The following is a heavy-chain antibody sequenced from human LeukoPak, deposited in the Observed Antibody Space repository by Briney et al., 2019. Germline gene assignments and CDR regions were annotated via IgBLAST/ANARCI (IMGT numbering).Heavy chain of an antibody. CDR1: GGSFSGYY. Sequence: SETLSLTCAVYGGSFSGYYWSWIRQPPGKGLEWIGEINHSGSTNYNPSLKCRVTISVDTSKNQFSLKLSSVTAADTAVYYCARATGKYYYYYMDVWGKGTTVTVSS. CDR2: INHSGST. V-gene: IGHV4-34*01. CDR3: ARATGKYYYYYMDV. J-gene: IGHJ6*03. D-gene: IGHD4-11*01.